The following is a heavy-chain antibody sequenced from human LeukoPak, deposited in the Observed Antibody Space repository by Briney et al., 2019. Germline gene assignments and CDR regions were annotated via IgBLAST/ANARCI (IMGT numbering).Heavy chain of an antibody. V-gene: IGHV4-34*01. Sequence: PSETLSLTCAVYGGSFSGYYWSWIRQPPGKGLEWIGEINHSGSTNYNPSLQSRVTISVDTSKNQFSLKLNSLAAADTAVYYCARHVPPPTNGMDYWGQGTLVTVSS. CDR2: INHSGST. CDR3: ARHVPPPTNGMDY. CDR1: GGSFSGYY. D-gene: IGHD2-8*01. J-gene: IGHJ4*02.